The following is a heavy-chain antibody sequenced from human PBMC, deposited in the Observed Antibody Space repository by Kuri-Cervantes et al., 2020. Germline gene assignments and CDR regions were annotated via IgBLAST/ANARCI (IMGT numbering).Heavy chain of an antibody. CDR2: IWYDGSNK. D-gene: IGHD1-1*01. J-gene: IGHJ4*02. V-gene: IGHV3-33*01. CDR1: GFTFRNYG. Sequence: GESLKISCAASGFTFRNYGMHWVRQAPGKGLVWVAVIWYDGSNKYYADSVKGRFTISRDNSKNTLYLQMNSLRAEDTAVYYCARGTSSLDFWGQGTLVTVSS. CDR3: ARGTSSLDF.